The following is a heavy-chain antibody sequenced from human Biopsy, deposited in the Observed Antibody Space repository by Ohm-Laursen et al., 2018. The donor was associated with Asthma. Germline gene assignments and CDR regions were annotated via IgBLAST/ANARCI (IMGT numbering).Heavy chain of an antibody. D-gene: IGHD6-13*01. J-gene: IGHJ4*02. Sequence: SLRLSCSASGFAVSRDHMFWVRQAPGKGLEWVAVITFDGSTQHYGDSVKGRFTISRDNSKNMLFLQMNSLRAEDTAVYYCSRDTLGYYFDIWGQGTLVTVSS. CDR2: ITFDGSTQ. V-gene: IGHV3-30-3*01. CDR3: SRDTLGYYFDI. CDR1: GFAVSRDH.